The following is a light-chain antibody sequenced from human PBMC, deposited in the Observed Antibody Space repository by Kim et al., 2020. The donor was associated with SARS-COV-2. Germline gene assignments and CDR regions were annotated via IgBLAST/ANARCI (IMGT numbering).Light chain of an antibody. CDR1: QDISNY. CDR2: DAS. J-gene: IGKJ5*01. CDR3: QQYDQLPIT. V-gene: IGKV1-33*01. Sequence: ASVGDRVTITCQASQDISNYLNWYQQKPGRAPKLLIYDASNLETGVPSRFSGSGSGTDFTFTISSLQPEDIATYYCQQYDQLPITFGQGTRLEIK.